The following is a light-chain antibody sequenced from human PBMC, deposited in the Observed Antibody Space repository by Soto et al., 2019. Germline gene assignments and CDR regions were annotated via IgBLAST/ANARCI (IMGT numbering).Light chain of an antibody. J-gene: IGKJ5*01. V-gene: IGKV3-20*01. Sequence: EIVLTQSPGTLSLSPGERATLSCRASQSVSSSYLAWYQQKPGQAPRLLIYGASGRATGIPDRFSGSGSGTDFTLTIYRLEPADFAVYYCQQYGSSPPVTFGQGTRLEIK. CDR2: GAS. CDR1: QSVSSSY. CDR3: QQYGSSPPVT.